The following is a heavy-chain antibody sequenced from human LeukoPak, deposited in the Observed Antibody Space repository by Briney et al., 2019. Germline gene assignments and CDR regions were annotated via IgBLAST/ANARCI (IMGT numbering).Heavy chain of an antibody. D-gene: IGHD3-22*01. CDR3: AKGVRDFYDSSGFLFDY. CDR2: ISAAGGVT. V-gene: IGHV3-23*01. CDR1: VFSFSSYA. J-gene: IGHJ4*02. Sequence: PGGSLRLSCVTSVFSFSSYAMAWVRQAPGKGLEWLSPISAAGGVTYYADSERGRFTVSRDNSKKTLYLEMNSLRAADTAVYYCAKGVRDFYDSSGFLFDYWGQGALLTVSS.